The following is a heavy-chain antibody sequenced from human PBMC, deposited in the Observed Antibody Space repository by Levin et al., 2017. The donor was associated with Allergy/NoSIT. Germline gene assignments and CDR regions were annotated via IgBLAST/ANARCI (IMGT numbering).Heavy chain of an antibody. V-gene: IGHV3-11*01. J-gene: IGHJ4*02. CDR1: GFTFSDYY. CDR2: ISISGSTI. CDR3: ARDYGYCSSTSCYPGA. Sequence: GGSLRLSCAASGFTFSDYYMSWIRQAPGKGLEWVSYISISGSTIYYADSVKGRFTISRDNAKNSLYLQMNSLRAEDTAVYYCARDYGYCSSTSCYPGAWGQGTLVTVSS. D-gene: IGHD2-2*01.